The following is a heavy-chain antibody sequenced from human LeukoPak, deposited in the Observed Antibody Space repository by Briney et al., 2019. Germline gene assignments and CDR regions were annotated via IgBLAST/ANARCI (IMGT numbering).Heavy chain of an antibody. CDR1: GYTFTGYY. Sequence: ASVKVSCKASGYTFTGYYMHWVRQAPGQGLEWMGWISPNSGGTNYAQKFQGRVTMTRDTSISTAYMELSRLRSDDTAVYYCAREGIGNYDILTGYYPPDYWGQGTLVTVSS. J-gene: IGHJ4*02. CDR3: AREGIGNYDILTGYYPPDY. D-gene: IGHD3-9*01. V-gene: IGHV1-2*02. CDR2: ISPNSGGT.